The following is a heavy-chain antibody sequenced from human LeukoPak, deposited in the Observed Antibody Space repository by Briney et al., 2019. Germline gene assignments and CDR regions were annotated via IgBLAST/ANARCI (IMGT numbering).Heavy chain of an antibody. D-gene: IGHD5-18*01. CDR1: GFTFSSYG. CDR3: AKDNSYGFY. V-gene: IGHV3-30*02. J-gene: IGHJ4*02. Sequence: PGGSLTLSCAASGFTFSSYGMHWVRQAQAKGLEWVAFIRYDGSNKYYADSVKGRFTISRDNSKNTLYLQMNSLRAEDTAVYYCAKDNSYGFYWGQGTLVTVSS. CDR2: IRYDGSNK.